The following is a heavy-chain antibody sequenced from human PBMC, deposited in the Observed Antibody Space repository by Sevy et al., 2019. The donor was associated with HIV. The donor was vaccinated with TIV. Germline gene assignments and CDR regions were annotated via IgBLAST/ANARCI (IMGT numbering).Heavy chain of an antibody. J-gene: IGHJ4*02. D-gene: IGHD2-8*01. CDR2: LSFGCGEI. Sequence: GGSLRLSCAASGFTFSKYSMSWVRQPPGKGLEWVSTLSFGCGEINYADSVKRRFTISRDNSKSWVYLQMNNLRPEDTAVYSCAREGCTKPHDYWGQGTLVTVSS. CDR3: AREGCTKPHDY. V-gene: IGHV3-23*01. CDR1: GFTFSKYS.